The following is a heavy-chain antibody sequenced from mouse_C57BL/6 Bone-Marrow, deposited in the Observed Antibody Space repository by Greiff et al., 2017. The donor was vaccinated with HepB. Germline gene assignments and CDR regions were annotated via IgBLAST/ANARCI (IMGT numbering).Heavy chain of an antibody. J-gene: IGHJ3*01. V-gene: IGHV1-19*01. Sequence: VQLQQSGPVLVKPGASVKMSCKASGYTFTDYYMNWVKQSHGKSLEWIGVINPYNGGTSYNQKFKGKATLTVDKSSSTAYMELNSLTSEDSAVYYCARRGLVAFADWGQGTLVTVYA. CDR2: INPYNGGT. CDR3: ARRGLVAFAD. D-gene: IGHD3-3*01. CDR1: GYTFTDYY.